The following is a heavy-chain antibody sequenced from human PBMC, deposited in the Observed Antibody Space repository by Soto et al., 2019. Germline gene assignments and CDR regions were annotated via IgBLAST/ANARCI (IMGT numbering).Heavy chain of an antibody. D-gene: IGHD2-15*01. CDR2: IWYDGSNK. J-gene: IGHJ6*02. CDR1: GFTFSSYG. V-gene: IGHV3-33*01. Sequence: PGGSLRLSCAASGFTFSSYGMHWVRQAPGKGLEWVAVIWYDGSNKYYADSVKGRFTISRDNSKNTLYLQMNSLRAEDTAVYYCARDCATKKDTPRRGMDVWGQGTTVTVSS. CDR3: ARDCATKKDTPRRGMDV.